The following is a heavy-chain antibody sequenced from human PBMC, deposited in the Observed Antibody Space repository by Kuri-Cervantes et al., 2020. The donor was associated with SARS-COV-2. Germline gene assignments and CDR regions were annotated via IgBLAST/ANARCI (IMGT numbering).Heavy chain of an antibody. CDR3: ATTEGYYFHY. V-gene: IGHV4-59*08. J-gene: IGHJ4*02. CDR2: IYYSGST. Sequence: SETLSLTCTVSGGSISSYYWSWIRQPPGKGLEWIGYIYYSGSTNYNPSLKSRVTISVDTSKNQFSLTLSSVTAADTAMYYCATTEGYYFHYWGQGTLVTVSS. D-gene: IGHD1-14*01. CDR1: GGSISSYY.